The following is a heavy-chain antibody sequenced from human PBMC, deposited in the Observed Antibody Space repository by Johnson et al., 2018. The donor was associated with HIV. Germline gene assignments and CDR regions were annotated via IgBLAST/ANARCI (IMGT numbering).Heavy chain of an antibody. CDR1: GFTFSDYY. CDR2: ISYDGSNK. D-gene: IGHD1-26*01. CDR3: VKDRGGRFSGSYLSLRVGAFDI. Sequence: QVQLVESGGGLVKPGGSLRLSCAASGFTFSDYYMSWIRQAPGKGLEWVAVISYDGSNKYYADSVKGRFTISRDNSKNTMYLQLNSLRPEDTAVYYCVKDRGGRFSGSYLSLRVGAFDIWGQGTLVTVSS. J-gene: IGHJ3*02. V-gene: IGHV3-30*18.